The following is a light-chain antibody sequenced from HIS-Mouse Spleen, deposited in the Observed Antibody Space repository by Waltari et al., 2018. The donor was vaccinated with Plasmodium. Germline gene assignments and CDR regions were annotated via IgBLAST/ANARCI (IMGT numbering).Light chain of an antibody. Sequence: EIVMTQSPATLSVSPGERATLSSRASQSVSSNLAWYQQKPGQAPRLLIYGASTRATGIPARCSGSGSGTEFTLTISSLQSEDFAVYYCQQYNNWSFTFGPGTKVDIK. CDR1: QSVSSN. V-gene: IGKV3-15*01. J-gene: IGKJ3*01. CDR3: QQYNNWSFT. CDR2: GAS.